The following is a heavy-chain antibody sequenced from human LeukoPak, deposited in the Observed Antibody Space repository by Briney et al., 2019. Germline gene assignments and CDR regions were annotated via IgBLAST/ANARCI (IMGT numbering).Heavy chain of an antibody. V-gene: IGHV4-4*02. CDR2: IYHSGST. D-gene: IGHD4-11*01. J-gene: IGHJ4*02. CDR1: GGSISSSNW. Sequence: PSETLSLTCAVSGGSISSSNWWSWVRQPPGKGLEWIGEIYHSGSTNYNPSLKSRVTISVDKSKNQFSLKLSSVTAADTAVYYCARGLSSNYEGNYFDYWGQGTLVTVSS. CDR3: ARGLSSNYEGNYFDY.